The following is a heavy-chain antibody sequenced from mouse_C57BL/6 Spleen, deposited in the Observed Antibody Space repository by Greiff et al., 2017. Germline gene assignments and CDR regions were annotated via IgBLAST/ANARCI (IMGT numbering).Heavy chain of an antibody. CDR3: ARDPGSLYYFDY. D-gene: IGHD1-1*02. V-gene: IGHV3-6*01. J-gene: IGHJ2*01. Sequence: EVQRVESGPGLVKPSQSLSLTCSVTGYSITSGYYWNWIRQFPGNKLEWMGYISYDGSNNYNPSLKNRISITRDTSKNQFFLKLNSVTTEDTATYYCARDPGSLYYFDYWGQGTTLTVSS. CDR1: GYSITSGYY. CDR2: ISYDGSN.